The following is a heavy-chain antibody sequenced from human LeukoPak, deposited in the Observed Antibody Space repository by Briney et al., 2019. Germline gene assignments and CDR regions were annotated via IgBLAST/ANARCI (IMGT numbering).Heavy chain of an antibody. CDR2: IFHGGNT. CDR3: ARGPSYYYGSGALGY. CDR1: GASISSNNW. V-gene: IGHV4-4*02. Sequence: PSETLSLTCDVSGASISSNNWWSWVRQPPGKGLEWIGEIFHGGNTNYNPSLKSRVTISVDTSKNQCSLKLNSVTAADTALYYCARGPSYYYGSGALGYWGQGTLVTVSS. J-gene: IGHJ4*02. D-gene: IGHD3-10*01.